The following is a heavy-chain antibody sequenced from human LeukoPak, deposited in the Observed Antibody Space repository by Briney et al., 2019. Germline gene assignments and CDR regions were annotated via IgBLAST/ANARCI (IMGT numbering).Heavy chain of an antibody. Sequence: ASVKVSCTASGYTFTGYYMHWVRQAPGQGLEWMGWINPNSGGTNYAQKFQGRVTMTRDTSISTAYMELSRLRSDDTAVYYCARTRRSYYHPLDYWGQGTLVTVSS. D-gene: IGHD3-22*01. CDR3: ARTRRSYYHPLDY. CDR1: GYTFTGYY. J-gene: IGHJ4*02. CDR2: INPNSGGT. V-gene: IGHV1-2*02.